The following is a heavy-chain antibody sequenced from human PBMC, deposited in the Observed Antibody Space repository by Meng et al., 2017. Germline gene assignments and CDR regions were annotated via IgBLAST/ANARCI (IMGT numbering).Heavy chain of an antibody. CDR3: ARRGIAARPFYY. Sequence: QWHRKQWGEGLLKPSETLSLTCAVYGGSFSGYYWSWIRQPPGKGLEWIGEINHSGSTNYNPSLKSRVTISVDTSKNQFSLKLSSVTAADTAVYYCARRGIAARPFYYRGQGTLITVSS. D-gene: IGHD6-6*01. CDR1: GGSFSGYY. V-gene: IGHV4-34*01. J-gene: IGHJ4*02. CDR2: INHSGST.